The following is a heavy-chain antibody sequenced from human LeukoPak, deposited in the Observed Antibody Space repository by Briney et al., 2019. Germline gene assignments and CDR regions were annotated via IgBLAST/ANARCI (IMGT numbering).Heavy chain of an antibody. J-gene: IGHJ4*02. V-gene: IGHV3-21*04. Sequence: GGSLRLSCAASGFTFSSYSMNWVRQAPGKGLEWVSSISGSSSYIYYADSMKGRFTISRDNAKNSLYPQMNSLRAEDTALYYCARSGGSYTFDYWGQGTLVTVSS. D-gene: IGHD1-26*01. CDR2: ISGSSSYI. CDR1: GFTFSSYS. CDR3: ARSGGSYTFDY.